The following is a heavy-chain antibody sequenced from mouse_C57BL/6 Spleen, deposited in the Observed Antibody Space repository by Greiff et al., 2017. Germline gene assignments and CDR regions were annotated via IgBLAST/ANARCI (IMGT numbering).Heavy chain of an antibody. J-gene: IGHJ1*03. CDR2: INPNNGGT. Sequence: EVQLQQSGPELVKPGASVKISCKASGYTFTDYYMNWVKQSHGKSLEWIGDINPNNGGTSYNQKFKGKATLTVDKSSSTAYMELRSLTSEDSAVYYCARSLYDYDWYFDVWGTGTTVTVSS. V-gene: IGHV1-26*01. D-gene: IGHD2-4*01. CDR1: GYTFTDYY. CDR3: ARSLYDYDWYFDV.